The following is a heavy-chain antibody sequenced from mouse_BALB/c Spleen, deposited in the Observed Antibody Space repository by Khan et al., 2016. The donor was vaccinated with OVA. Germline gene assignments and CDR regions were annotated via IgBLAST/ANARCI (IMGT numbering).Heavy chain of an antibody. Sequence: LKQSGAELAKPGASVKMSCKASGYTFINYWILWIKQRPGLGLEWIGYINPSTGYTEYNQNFKDKATLTADKSSSTAYMQLSSLTSEDSTVYYCARRGLRWDFDYWGQGTTLTVSS. V-gene: IGHV1-7*01. D-gene: IGHD1-1*01. CDR1: GYTFINYW. CDR2: INPSTGYT. CDR3: ARRGLRWDFDY. J-gene: IGHJ2*01.